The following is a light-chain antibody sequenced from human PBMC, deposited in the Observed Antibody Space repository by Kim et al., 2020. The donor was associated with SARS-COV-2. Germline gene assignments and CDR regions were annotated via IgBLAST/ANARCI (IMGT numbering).Light chain of an antibody. CDR2: LNN. CDR3: ASWDDCLSGWV. V-gene: IGLV1-47*01. J-gene: IGLJ3*02. Sequence: GHSVTLSCSGRLPTIASTYFYWYQHLPRPAPNPLIILNNHLPSGAPDLFSGSKPGSSASLALRGLRSEDEAYYYCASWDDCLSGWVFGGGTQLTVL. CDR1: LPTIASTY.